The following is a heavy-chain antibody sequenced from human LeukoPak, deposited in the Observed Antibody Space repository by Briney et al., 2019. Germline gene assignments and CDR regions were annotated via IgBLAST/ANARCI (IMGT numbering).Heavy chain of an antibody. CDR1: GYTCTGYY. J-gene: IGHJ5*02. CDR3: ARGRGDYVWGSYRSSWFDP. CDR2: INPNSGGT. Sequence: ASVKVSCKASGYTCTGYYMHWVRQAPGQGLEWMGWINPNSGGTNYAQKFQGRVIMTRDTSISTAYMELSRLRSDDTAVYYCARGRGDYVWGSYRSSWFDPWGQGTLVTVSS. V-gene: IGHV1-2*02. D-gene: IGHD3-16*02.